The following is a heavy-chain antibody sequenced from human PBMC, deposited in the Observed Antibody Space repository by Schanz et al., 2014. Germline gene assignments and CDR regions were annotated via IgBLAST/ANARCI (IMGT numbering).Heavy chain of an antibody. Sequence: EVQLEEKGGGGRERGGGMRREGGVLGRRVSTKEKRREGKERGKGGERREGRDRNAGNTRWGDSVKGRFFISRDSSKNTLFLQMNSLRADDTAIYFCARDEGRDGYNLAFDVWGQGTLVTVSS. CDR2: RDRNAGNT. V-gene: IGHV3-53*02. D-gene: IGHD2-21*01. CDR1: GRRVSTKE. CDR3: ARDEGRDGYNLAFDV. J-gene: IGHJ3*01.